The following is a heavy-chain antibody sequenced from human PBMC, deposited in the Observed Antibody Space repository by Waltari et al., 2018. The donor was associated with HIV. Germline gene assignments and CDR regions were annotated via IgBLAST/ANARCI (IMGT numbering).Heavy chain of an antibody. CDR3: ARRHSSWSWFDP. CDR1: GDSVTSRAFY. CDR2: IYFTGGT. J-gene: IGHJ5*02. V-gene: IGHV4-39*01. Sequence: QLQLQESGPGLVKPSETLSLTCTVSGDSVTSRAFYWGWIRQPPGKGLEWIGAIYFTGGTFYNPSLKSRVTISVDTSMNQFSLKLTSVTAADRAVYYCARRHSSWSWFDPWGQGTLVTVSS. D-gene: IGHD6-13*01.